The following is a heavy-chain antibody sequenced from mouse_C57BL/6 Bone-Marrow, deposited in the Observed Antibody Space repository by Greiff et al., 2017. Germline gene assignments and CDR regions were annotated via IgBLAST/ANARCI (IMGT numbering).Heavy chain of an antibody. CDR2: IHPNSGST. Sequence: QVQLQQPGAELVKPGASVKLSCKASGYTFTSYWMHWVKQRPGQGLEWIGMIHPNSGSTNYNETFKSKATLTVDKSSSTANMQLSSLTSEDSAGYYCASYRYFDVWGTGTAVTVSS. CDR1: GYTFTSYW. CDR3: ASYRYFDV. J-gene: IGHJ1*03. V-gene: IGHV1-64*01.